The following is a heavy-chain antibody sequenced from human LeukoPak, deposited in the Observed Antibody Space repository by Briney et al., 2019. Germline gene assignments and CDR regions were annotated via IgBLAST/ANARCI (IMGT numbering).Heavy chain of an antibody. Sequence: SETLSLPCTVSVGSICIGGSYWSSIRQHRGGGLEWIGYVYYSGRTYDNPSLKSRVSISVDTSKNQFSLKLSSVTAADTAVYYCARGHRRGPSPDDAFDIWGQGTMVTVSS. V-gene: IGHV4-31*03. CDR1: VGSICIGGSY. D-gene: IGHD2-15*01. J-gene: IGHJ3*02. CDR3: ARGHRRGPSPDDAFDI. CDR2: VYYSGRT.